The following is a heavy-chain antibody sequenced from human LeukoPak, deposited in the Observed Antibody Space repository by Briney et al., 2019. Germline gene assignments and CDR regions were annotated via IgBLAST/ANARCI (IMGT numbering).Heavy chain of an antibody. CDR1: ILIFNSYK. J-gene: IGHJ6*03. V-gene: IGHV3-48*03. D-gene: IGHD4-17*01. Sequence: GGSLRLSCAVSILIFNSYKMNCVRHAPGKGRVWGSYISSSGNTIYYADSVKGRFTRSRDNAKNSLYLQMNSLRAEDTAVYNCASAGHYGEYVYYYMDVWGEGTTVTVSS. CDR2: ISSSGNTI. CDR3: ASAGHYGEYVYYYMDV.